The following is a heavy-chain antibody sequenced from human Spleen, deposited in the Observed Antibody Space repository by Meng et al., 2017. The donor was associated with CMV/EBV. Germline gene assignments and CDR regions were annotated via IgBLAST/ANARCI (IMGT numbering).Heavy chain of an antibody. CDR2: IDTSSSII. V-gene: IGHV3-48*04. CDR3: ARDRMMDYDILTGYFQVDGMDV. CDR1: GFTFSSYS. J-gene: IGHJ6*02. Sequence: GESLKISCAASGFTFSSYSMSWVRQAPGKGLEWVSYIDTSSSIIDYADSVRGRFTISRDNAKNSLYLQMNSLRAEDTAVYYCARDRMMDYDILTGYFQVDGMDVWGQGTTVTVSS. D-gene: IGHD3-9*01.